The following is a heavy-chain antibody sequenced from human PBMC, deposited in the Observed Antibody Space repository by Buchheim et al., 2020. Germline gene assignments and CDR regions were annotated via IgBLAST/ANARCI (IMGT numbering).Heavy chain of an antibody. V-gene: IGHV4-34*01. Sequence: QVQLHQLGAGLLKPSETLSLTCAVYGGSFSGYYCSWIRQPPGKGLEWIGEINHSGSTNYNPTLNSRVTISVDTSKNQYTLKLSSVTAADTAVYYCASAAMVLDLDYWGQGTL. J-gene: IGHJ4*02. CDR3: ASAAMVLDLDY. CDR2: INHSGST. CDR1: GGSFSGYY. D-gene: IGHD5-18*01.